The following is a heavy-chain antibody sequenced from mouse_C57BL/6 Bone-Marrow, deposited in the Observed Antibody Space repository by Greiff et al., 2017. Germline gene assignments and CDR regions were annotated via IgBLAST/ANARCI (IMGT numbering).Heavy chain of an antibody. D-gene: IGHD1-1*02. CDR3: ERYRVGRQYIDV. CDR2: IRNKANGYTT. J-gene: IGHJ1*03. V-gene: IGHV7-3*01. CDR1: GFTFTDYY. Sequence: EVQRVESGGGLVQPGGSLSLSCAASGFTFTDYYMSWVRPPPGKALEWLGFIRNKANGYTTAYSASVKGRFAISRDNSQSLLYLQMNALRAEDSATYYCERYRVGRQYIDVWGTGTTVTVSS.